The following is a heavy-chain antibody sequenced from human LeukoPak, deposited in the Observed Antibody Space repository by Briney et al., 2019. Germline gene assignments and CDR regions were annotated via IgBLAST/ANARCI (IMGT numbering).Heavy chain of an antibody. CDR3: ARDSLEVPDIWFGDQKDY. V-gene: IGHV1-46*01. Sequence: GASVKVSCKASGYTFTSYYMHWVRQAPGQGLEWMGIINPSGGSTSYAQKFQGRVTMTTDTSTSTAYMELRSLRSDDTAVYYCARDSLEVPDIWFGDQKDYWGQGTLVTVSS. CDR2: INPSGGST. D-gene: IGHD3-10*01. CDR1: GYTFTSYY. J-gene: IGHJ4*02.